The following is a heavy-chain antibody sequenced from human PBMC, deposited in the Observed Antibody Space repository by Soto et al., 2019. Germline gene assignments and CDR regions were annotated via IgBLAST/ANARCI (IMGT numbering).Heavy chain of an antibody. V-gene: IGHV4-59*01. CDR2: IYYIGST. Sequence: SETLSLTCTVSGGSISSYYWSWIRQPPGKGLEWIGYIYYIGSTNYNPSLKSRVTISVDPSKNQFSLKLSSVTAADTAVYYCARGLRRQLLNWFDPWGQGTLVTVSS. D-gene: IGHD2-2*01. J-gene: IGHJ5*02. CDR1: GGSISSYY. CDR3: ARGLRRQLLNWFDP.